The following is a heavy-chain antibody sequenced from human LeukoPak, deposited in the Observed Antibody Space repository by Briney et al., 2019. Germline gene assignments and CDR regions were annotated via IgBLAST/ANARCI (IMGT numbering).Heavy chain of an antibody. V-gene: IGHV3-48*03. CDR3: ARTVARIGY. Sequence: PGGSLRLSCAASGFTFSSYEMNWVRQAPGKGLEWVSHISSSGSTIYYTDSVKGRFTISRDNSKNLLYLQMNSVRAEDTAIYYCARTVARIGYWGQGTLVTVSS. D-gene: IGHD4-23*01. CDR2: ISSSGSTI. J-gene: IGHJ4*02. CDR1: GFTFSSYE.